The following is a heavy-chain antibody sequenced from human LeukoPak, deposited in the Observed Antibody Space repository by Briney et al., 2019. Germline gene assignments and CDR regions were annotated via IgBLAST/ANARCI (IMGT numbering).Heavy chain of an antibody. CDR1: GFTFSDFF. CDR3: ARIYSYGLVSN. J-gene: IGHJ4*02. Sequence: GGSLRLSCTTSGFTFSDFFMAWIRQAPGKGLEWVSYITSGGSTIQYADSVKGRFTIPRDNAKNSLYLQMSSLRAEDTAVYYCARIYSYGLVSNWGQGTLVTVSS. V-gene: IGHV3-11*01. D-gene: IGHD5-18*01. CDR2: ITSGGSTI.